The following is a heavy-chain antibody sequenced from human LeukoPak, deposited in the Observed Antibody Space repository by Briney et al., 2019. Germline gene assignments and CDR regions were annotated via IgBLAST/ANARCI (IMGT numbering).Heavy chain of an antibody. CDR3: ARGVGYYYTKDKAFDY. J-gene: IGHJ4*02. CDR2: IYYSGST. Sequence: SETLSLTCTVSGGSISSYYWSWIRQPPGKGLEWIGYIYYSGSTNYNPSLKSRVTISVDTSKNQFSLKLSSVTAADTAVYYCARGVGYYYTKDKAFDYWGQGTLVTVSS. V-gene: IGHV4-59*01. CDR1: GGSISSYY. D-gene: IGHD3-22*01.